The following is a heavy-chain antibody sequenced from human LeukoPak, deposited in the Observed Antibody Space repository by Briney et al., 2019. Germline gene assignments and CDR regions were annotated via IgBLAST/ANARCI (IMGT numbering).Heavy chain of an antibody. Sequence: GGSLRLSCAASGFTFSYYWMTWVRQAPGKGLEWVANINQNGSEKYYVDSVKGRFTISRDNSKNTPYLQMNSLRAEDTAVYYCARELRPDSSGYYGFFDYWGQGTLVTVSS. J-gene: IGHJ4*02. CDR2: INQNGSEK. CDR1: GFTFSYYW. CDR3: ARELRPDSSGYYGFFDY. D-gene: IGHD3-22*01. V-gene: IGHV3-7*01.